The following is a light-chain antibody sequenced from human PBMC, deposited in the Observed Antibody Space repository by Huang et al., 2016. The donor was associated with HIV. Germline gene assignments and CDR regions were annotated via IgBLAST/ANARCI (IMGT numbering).Light chain of an antibody. Sequence: EIVLTQSPATLSLSPGDTATLSCRASQSMSDYFAWSQQKPGQAPRLLIFDASNRATGIPPRCSVSGSGTDFTLTISSLEPDDFAVYYCQHRGTFGQGTKVEVK. V-gene: IGKV3-11*01. CDR3: QHRGT. CDR2: DAS. CDR1: QSMSDY. J-gene: IGKJ1*01.